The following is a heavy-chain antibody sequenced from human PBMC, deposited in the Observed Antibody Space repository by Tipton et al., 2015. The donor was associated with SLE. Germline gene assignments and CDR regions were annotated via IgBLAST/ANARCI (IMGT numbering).Heavy chain of an antibody. D-gene: IGHD3-9*01. J-gene: IGHJ6*02. Sequence: QLVQSGAEVKKPGASVKVSCKLSGHTYSSYGITWVRQAPGQGLEWMGWISGYNSNKNYAQKLQGRVTLTIDTSTSTAHMELRSLRSDDTAVYYCAREAYYDILTGYEHWDGMDVWGQGTTVTVSS. CDR2: ISGYNSNK. V-gene: IGHV1-18*04. CDR1: GHTYSSYG. CDR3: AREAYYDILTGYEHWDGMDV.